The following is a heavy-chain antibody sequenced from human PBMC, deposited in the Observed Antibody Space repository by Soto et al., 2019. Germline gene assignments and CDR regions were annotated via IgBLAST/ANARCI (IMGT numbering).Heavy chain of an antibody. J-gene: IGHJ6*02. CDR3: ARDGGDSYYSGMDV. V-gene: IGHV1-69*12. CDR1: GDTFSSYA. CDR2: IIPIFGTA. D-gene: IGHD3-16*01. Sequence: QVQLVQSGAEVKKPGSSVKVSCKASGDTFSSYAISWVRQAPGQGLEWMGGIIPIFGTANYAQKFQGRVTITADESTSTAYMELSSLRSEDTAVYYCARDGGDSYYSGMDVWGQGTTVTVSS.